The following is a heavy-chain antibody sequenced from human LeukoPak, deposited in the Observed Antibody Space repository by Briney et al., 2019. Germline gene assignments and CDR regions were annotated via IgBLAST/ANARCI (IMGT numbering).Heavy chain of an antibody. CDR1: GFTFSSYE. V-gene: IGHV3-48*03. CDR2: IRSSGSPI. D-gene: IGHD1-26*01. J-gene: IGHJ4*02. Sequence: GGSLRLSCAASGFTFSSYEMNWVRQAPGRGLEWVSYIRSSGSPIYYADSVKGRFTISRDNAKNSLYLQMNSLRAEDTAVYYCARQPAIVGATEFDYWGQGTLVTVSS. CDR3: ARQPAIVGATEFDY.